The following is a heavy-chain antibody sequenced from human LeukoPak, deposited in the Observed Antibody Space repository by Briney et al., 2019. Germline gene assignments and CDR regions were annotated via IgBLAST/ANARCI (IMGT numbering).Heavy chain of an antibody. V-gene: IGHV3-64*01. CDR2: ISSNGGST. D-gene: IGHD3-10*01. CDR3: ARERWFGELSVGFDY. CDR1: GFTFSSYA. Sequence: GGSLRLSCAASGFTFSSYAMHWVRQAPGKGLEYVSAISSNGGSTYYANSVKGRFTISRDNSKNTLYLQMGSLRAEDMAVYYCARERWFGELSVGFDYWGQGTLVTVSS. J-gene: IGHJ4*02.